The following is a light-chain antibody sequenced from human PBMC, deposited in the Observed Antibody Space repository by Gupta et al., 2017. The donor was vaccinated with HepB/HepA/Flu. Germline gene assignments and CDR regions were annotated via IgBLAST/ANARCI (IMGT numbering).Light chain of an antibody. V-gene: IGLV2-23*02. J-gene: IGLJ1*01. CDR1: SNDVGSYDL. CDR2: DVT. CDR3: CSYAGSGTFYV. Sequence: QSALTQPASVSGSPGQSITISCTGTSNDVGSYDLVSWYQHHPGKAPKLMIYDVTKRPSGVSNRFSGSKSGTTASLTISWLQAEDEADYYCCSYAGSGTFYVFGTGTKVTVL.